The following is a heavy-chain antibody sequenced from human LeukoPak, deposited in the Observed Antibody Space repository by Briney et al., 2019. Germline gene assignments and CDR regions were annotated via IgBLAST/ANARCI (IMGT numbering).Heavy chain of an antibody. V-gene: IGHV4-39*02. D-gene: IGHD3-22*01. Sequence: PSETLSLTCTVSGGSISSSSYYWGWIRQPPGKGLEWIGSIYYSVNTYYNPSLKSRVTISVDMSKNHFSLKLSSVTAADTAVYYCVRTYYYDSSGPVDYWGQGTLVTVSS. CDR1: GGSISSSSYY. CDR2: IYYSVNT. J-gene: IGHJ4*02. CDR3: VRTYYYDSSGPVDY.